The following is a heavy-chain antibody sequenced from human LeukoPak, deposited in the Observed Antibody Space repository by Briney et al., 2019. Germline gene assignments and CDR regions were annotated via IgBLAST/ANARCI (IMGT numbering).Heavy chain of an antibody. Sequence: GRSLRLSCAASGFTVSSNYMSWVRQAPGKGLEWVSVIYSGGSTYYADSVKGRFTISRDNSKNTLYLQMNSLRAEDTAVYYCARQDDYDSSGNPWGQGTLVTVSS. CDR2: IYSGGST. V-gene: IGHV3-66*04. CDR3: ARQDDYDSSGNP. CDR1: GFTVSSNY. D-gene: IGHD3-22*01. J-gene: IGHJ5*02.